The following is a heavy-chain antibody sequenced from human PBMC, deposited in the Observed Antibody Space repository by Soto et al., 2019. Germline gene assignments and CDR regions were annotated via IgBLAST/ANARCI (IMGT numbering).Heavy chain of an antibody. CDR2: INAGNGNT. J-gene: IGHJ5*02. Sequence: ASVKVSCKASGYTFTSYAMHWVRQAPGQRLEWMGWINAGNGNTKYSQKFQGRVTITRDTSASTAYMELSSLRSEDTAVYYCVHRQIQQLDNWFDPWGQGTLVTVSS. CDR1: GYTFTSYA. D-gene: IGHD4-4*01. V-gene: IGHV1-3*01. CDR3: VHRQIQQLDNWFDP.